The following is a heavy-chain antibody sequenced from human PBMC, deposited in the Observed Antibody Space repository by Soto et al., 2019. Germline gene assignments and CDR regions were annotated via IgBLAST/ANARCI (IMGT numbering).Heavy chain of an antibody. CDR3: ARPKNWCVQTCCSPSWFDP. D-gene: IGHD2-2*01. V-gene: IGHV4-34*01. Sequence: QVQLKQWGAGLLKPSETLSLTCAVSGGSFSDYHWTWIRQSPGRGLEWIGQINDRGSTSYNSSLKSRLTMSVDTSKNQFSLRLRSVTAADTGVYYCARPKNWCVQTCCSPSWFDPWGQGTLVTVSS. J-gene: IGHJ5*02. CDR1: GGSFSDYH. CDR2: INDRGST.